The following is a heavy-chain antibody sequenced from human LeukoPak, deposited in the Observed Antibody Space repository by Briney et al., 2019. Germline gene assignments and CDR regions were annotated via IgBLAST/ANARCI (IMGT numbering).Heavy chain of an antibody. D-gene: IGHD2-2*01. CDR1: GGSISSYY. V-gene: IGHV4-59*08. CDR3: ARRVGCSSTSCYHFDY. J-gene: IGHJ4*02. CDR2: IHHSGST. Sequence: PSETLSLTCTVSGGSISSYYWSWIRQPPGKGLEWIGFIHHSGSTTYNPSLKSRVTISVDTPKNQFSLKLSSVTAADTAVYYCARRVGCSSTSCYHFDYWGQGALVTVSS.